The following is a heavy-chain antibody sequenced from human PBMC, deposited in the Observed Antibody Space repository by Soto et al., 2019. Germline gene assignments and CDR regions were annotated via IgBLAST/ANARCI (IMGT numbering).Heavy chain of an antibody. Sequence: GGSLRLSCAASGFTFSSYGMHWVRQAPGKGLEWVAVISYDGSNKYYADSVKGRFTISRDNSKNTLYLQMNSLRAEDTAVYYCARPWHYGSGSEYYYYYYGMDVWGQGTTVTVSS. V-gene: IGHV3-30*03. CDR1: GFTFSSYG. CDR2: ISYDGSNK. D-gene: IGHD3-10*01. CDR3: ARPWHYGSGSEYYYYYYGMDV. J-gene: IGHJ6*02.